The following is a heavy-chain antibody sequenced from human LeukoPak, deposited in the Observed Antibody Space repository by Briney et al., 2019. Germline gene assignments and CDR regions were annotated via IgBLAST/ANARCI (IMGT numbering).Heavy chain of an antibody. D-gene: IGHD3-10*01. CDR3: ARDYRRWFGELSLYDY. Sequence: PGGSLRLSCAASGFTFSSYWMSWVRQAPGKGLEWVANIKQDGSEKYYVDSVKGRFTISRDNAKNSLYLQMNSLRVEDTAVYYCARDYRRWFGELSLYDYWGQGTLVTVSS. CDR1: GFTFSSYW. V-gene: IGHV3-7*03. J-gene: IGHJ4*02. CDR2: IKQDGSEK.